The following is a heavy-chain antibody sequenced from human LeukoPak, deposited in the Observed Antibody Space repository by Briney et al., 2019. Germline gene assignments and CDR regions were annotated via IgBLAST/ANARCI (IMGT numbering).Heavy chain of an antibody. J-gene: IGHJ4*02. CDR2: ISGSGGST. V-gene: IGHV3-23*01. CDR1: GFTLSSYA. CDR3: AKDRGSGWGIDY. D-gene: IGHD6-19*01. Sequence: HPGGSLRLSCAASGFTLSSYAMSWVPQAPGKGLEWVSTISGSGGSTNYADSAKGRFTISRDNSKNTLHLQMNSLRAEDTAVYHCAKDRGSGWGIDYWGQGTLVTVSS.